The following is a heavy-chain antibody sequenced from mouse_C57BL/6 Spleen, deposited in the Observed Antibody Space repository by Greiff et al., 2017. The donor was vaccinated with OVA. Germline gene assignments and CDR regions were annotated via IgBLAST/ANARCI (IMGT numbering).Heavy chain of an antibody. D-gene: IGHD1-2*01. CDR1: FFSLTSYC. CDR2: IWGDGSS. Sequence: VRLGEAGPGLVARGQSLSPHFPFSFFSLTSYCVSWVRQPPGKGLEWLGVIWGDGSSNYHSALISRLSISKDNSKSQVFLKLNSLQTDDTATYYCAKSTTALDYWGQGTTLTVSS. V-gene: IGHV2-3*01. CDR3: AKSTTALDY. J-gene: IGHJ2*01.